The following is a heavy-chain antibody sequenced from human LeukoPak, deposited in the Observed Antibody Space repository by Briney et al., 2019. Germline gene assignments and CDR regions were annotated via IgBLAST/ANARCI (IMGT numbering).Heavy chain of an antibody. CDR2: ISGSTGNT. D-gene: IGHD1-26*01. V-gene: IGHV3-23*01. CDR3: ARTLAVGVAFDI. J-gene: IGHJ3*02. CDR1: GFTFSSYA. Sequence: PGGSLRLSCAASGFTFSSYAMSWVRQAPGKGLEWVSAISGSTGNTYYADSVKGRFTISRDNSKSTLYLQMNSLRAEDTAVYYCARTLAVGVAFDIWGQGTMVTVSS.